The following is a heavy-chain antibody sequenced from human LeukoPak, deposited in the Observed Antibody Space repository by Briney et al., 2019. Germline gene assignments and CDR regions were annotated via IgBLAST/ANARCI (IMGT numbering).Heavy chain of an antibody. D-gene: IGHD6-13*01. CDR3: ATVPRIPAVGNTEYFQY. J-gene: IGHJ1*01. Sequence: GESLRISCKGSGYSFTSYWIAWVRQMPGKGLEWMGIVNPADSDTRYSPSFKGQVTISVDKSISTAYLQWSSLQASDSAIYYCATVPRIPAVGNTEYFQYWGQGTLVTVSS. CDR1: GYSFTSYW. V-gene: IGHV5-51*01. CDR2: VNPADSDT.